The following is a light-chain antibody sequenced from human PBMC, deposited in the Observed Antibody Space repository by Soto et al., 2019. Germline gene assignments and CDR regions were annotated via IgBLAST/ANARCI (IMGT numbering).Light chain of an antibody. J-gene: IGKJ1*01. CDR2: DAS. CDR3: QQYNSYSGT. CDR1: QSISSG. Sequence: DIQMTQSPSTLSASVGDRVTITCRASQSISSGLAGYQQKPGKAPKLLIYDASSLESGVPSRFSVSGSGTEFTLTISSLQPDDFETYYCQQYNSYSGTFGQGTKVEIK. V-gene: IGKV1-5*01.